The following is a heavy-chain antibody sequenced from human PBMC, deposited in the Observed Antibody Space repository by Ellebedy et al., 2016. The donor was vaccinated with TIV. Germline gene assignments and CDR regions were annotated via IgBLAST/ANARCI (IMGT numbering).Heavy chain of an antibody. V-gene: IGHV4-59*01. CDR3: ARYRYSGSYYYFDY. CDR1: GGSISSYS. Sequence: MPSETLSLTCPVSGGSISSYSWSWIRQPPGKGLEWIGYIYYSGNTNYNPSLKSRVTTPVDTSKNQFSLKLSSVTATDTAVYYCARYRYSGSYYYFDYWGQGTLVTVSS. CDR2: IYYSGNT. D-gene: IGHD1-26*01. J-gene: IGHJ4*02.